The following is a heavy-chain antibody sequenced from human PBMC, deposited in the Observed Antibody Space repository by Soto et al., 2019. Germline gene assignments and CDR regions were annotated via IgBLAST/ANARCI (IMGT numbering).Heavy chain of an antibody. CDR1: GFSFSTYG. D-gene: IGHD6-13*01. CDR2: IWFDGSKK. CDR3: AGDPASVGYHFDL. J-gene: IGHJ4*02. Sequence: QVQLVESGGGVVQPGRSLKLSCAASGFSFSTYGFHWVRQAPGKGPEWVAVIWFDGSKKYYADSVEGRFTISRDNSKNTLFLQMNTLRDEDTAVYYCAGDPASVGYHFDLWGQGTLVTVSS. V-gene: IGHV3-33*01.